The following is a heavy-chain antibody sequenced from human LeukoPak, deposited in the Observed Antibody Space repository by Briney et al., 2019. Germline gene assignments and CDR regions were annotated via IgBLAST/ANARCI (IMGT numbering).Heavy chain of an antibody. J-gene: IGHJ4*02. Sequence: SETLSLPCSVYGGSFRGYYWRWMRQPPGKGLDGIGEINHIGCTNYKPSLKNRETISVDTSKNQFSLKLSSVTAADTAVYYCARGHARYSYGLGYWRQGTVVTVSS. CDR3: ARGHARYSYGLGY. CDR2: INHIGCT. V-gene: IGHV4-34*01. D-gene: IGHD5-18*01. CDR1: GGSFRGYY.